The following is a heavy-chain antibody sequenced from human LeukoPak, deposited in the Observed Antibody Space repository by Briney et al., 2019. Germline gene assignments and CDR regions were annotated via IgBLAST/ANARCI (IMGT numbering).Heavy chain of an antibody. D-gene: IGHD3-3*01. V-gene: IGHV1-2*02. CDR3: ARDLLPVDGPDDFWSGYNTGPDY. CDR1: GYTFTSYD. J-gene: IGHJ4*02. CDR2: INPNSGGT. Sequence: GASVKVSCKASGYTFTSYDINWVRQAPGQGLEWMGWINPNSGGTNYAQKFQGRVTMTRDTSISTAYMELSRLRSDDTAVYYCARDLLPVDGPDDFWSGYNTGPDYWGQGTLVTVSS.